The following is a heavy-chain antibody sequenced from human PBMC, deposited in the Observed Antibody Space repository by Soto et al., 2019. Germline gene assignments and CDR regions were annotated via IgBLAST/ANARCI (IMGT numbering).Heavy chain of an antibody. V-gene: IGHV1-2*04. CDR2: INPNSGGT. J-gene: IGHJ4*02. Sequence: ASVKVSCKASRYTFTGYYMHCVRQAPGQGLEWMGWINPNSGGTNYAQKFQGWVTMTRDTSISTAYMELSRLRSDDTAVYYCARGSSPVDFDSWGQGTLVTVSS. CDR3: ARGSSPVDFDS. CDR1: RYTFTGYY. D-gene: IGHD6-13*01.